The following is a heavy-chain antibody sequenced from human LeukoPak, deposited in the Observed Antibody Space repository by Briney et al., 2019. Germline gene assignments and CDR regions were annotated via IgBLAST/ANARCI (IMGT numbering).Heavy chain of an antibody. CDR3: AVGSFDY. J-gene: IGHJ4*02. CDR2: INPNSGRT. V-gene: IGHV1-2*02. CDR1: GYTFTGYY. Sequence: GASVKVSCRASGYTFTGYYMHWIRQAPGQGLEWMGWINPNSGRTNYAQKFQGRVTMTSDTPISTAYMELSRLRSDDTAVYYCAVGSFDYWGQGTLVTVSS.